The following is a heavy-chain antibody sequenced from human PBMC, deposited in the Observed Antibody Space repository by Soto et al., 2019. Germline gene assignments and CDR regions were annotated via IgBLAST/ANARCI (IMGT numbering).Heavy chain of an antibody. CDR3: ARRKKVDGMDV. CDR2: ISPYKGNT. J-gene: IGHJ6*02. CDR1: GYTFTAHG. Sequence: QVQLVQSGAEMKKPGASVKVACTTSGYTFTAHGITWVRQAPGQGLEWMGWISPYKGNTNYPQSVQGRVTVTRDTSTHTSYMELRNLTSVDTAIYYCARRKKVDGMDVWGQGTTVTASS. V-gene: IGHV1-18*01.